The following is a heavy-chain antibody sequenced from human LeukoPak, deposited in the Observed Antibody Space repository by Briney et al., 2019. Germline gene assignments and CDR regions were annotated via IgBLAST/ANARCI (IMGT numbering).Heavy chain of an antibody. D-gene: IGHD2-8*01. CDR3: ARELMVYAISYYYYGMDV. V-gene: IGHV1-2*02. J-gene: IGHJ6*02. CDR2: INPNSGGT. CDR1: GYTFTGYY. Sequence: ASVKVSCKASGYTFTGYYMHWVRQAPGQGLEWMGWINPNSGGTNYAQKFQGRVTMTRDTSISTAYMELSRLRSDDTAVYYCARELMVYAISYYYYGMDVWGQGTTVTVSS.